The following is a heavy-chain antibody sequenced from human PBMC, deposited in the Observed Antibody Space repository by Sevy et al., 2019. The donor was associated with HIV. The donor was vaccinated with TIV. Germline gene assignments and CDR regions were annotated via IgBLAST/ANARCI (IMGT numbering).Heavy chain of an antibody. CDR1: GDSMSGYY. D-gene: IGHD6-6*01. V-gene: IGHV4-59*01. J-gene: IGHJ4*02. CDR2: FYYSGRT. Sequence: SETLSLTCTVSGDSMSGYYWSWIRQPPGKGLEWIGYFYYSGRTNYSPTLKSRATISVDTSKNQISLTLTSVTAADTAIYYCANGISARLDYWGQGTLVTVSS. CDR3: ANGISARLDY.